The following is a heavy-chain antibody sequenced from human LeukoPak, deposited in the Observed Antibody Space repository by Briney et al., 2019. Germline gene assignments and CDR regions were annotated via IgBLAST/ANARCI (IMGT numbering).Heavy chain of an antibody. J-gene: IGHJ5*02. CDR1: GCTFSSYS. D-gene: IGHD5-24*01. V-gene: IGHV3-23*01. Sequence: GASLRLSCAASGCTFSSYSMSWVREAPWKGLEWVSGISASGGSTYYADSVKGRFTISRDNSKNTLYLQMNSLRAEDTAVYYCAKEGVEMATYEPHWFDPWGQGTLVTVSS. CDR2: ISASGGST. CDR3: AKEGVEMATYEPHWFDP.